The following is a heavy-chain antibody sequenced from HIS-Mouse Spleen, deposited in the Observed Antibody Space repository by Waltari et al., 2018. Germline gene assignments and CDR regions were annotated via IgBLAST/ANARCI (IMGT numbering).Heavy chain of an antibody. V-gene: IGHV1-8*01. CDR3: ARLDRQLVQNWFDP. Sequence: QLVQSGPEVKKPGASVKVSCKASGYTFTSYDINWVRQATGQGLEWMGWMNPNSGNTGYAQKFQGRVTMTRNTSISTAYMELSSLRSEDTAVYYCARLDRQLVQNWFDPWGQGTLVTVSS. J-gene: IGHJ5*02. D-gene: IGHD6-6*01. CDR1: GYTFTSYD. CDR2: MNPNSGNT.